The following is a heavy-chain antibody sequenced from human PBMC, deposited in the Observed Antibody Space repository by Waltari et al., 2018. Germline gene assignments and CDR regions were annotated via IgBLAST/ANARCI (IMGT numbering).Heavy chain of an antibody. D-gene: IGHD4-17*01. V-gene: IGHV3-23*01. CDR1: GGSISSYY. J-gene: IGHJ4*02. Sequence: VQLQESGPGLVQPSETLSLTCTVSGGSISSYYWSWTRQPPGKGLEWVSTISSGGGTTYYADSVKGRFTIARDNSKNTLYLQMNSLRDDDTAIYYCAKDRASHGDPVDYWGQGTLVTVSS. CDR3: AKDRASHGDPVDY. CDR2: ISSGGGTT.